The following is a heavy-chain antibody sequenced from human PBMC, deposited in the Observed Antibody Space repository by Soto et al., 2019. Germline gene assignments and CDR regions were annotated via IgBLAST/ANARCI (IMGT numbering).Heavy chain of an antibody. CDR3: ARSTRSGYHSFDS. V-gene: IGHV4-39*01. CDR1: GGSISSSIYY. Sequence: PSETLSLTCPVSGGSISSSIYYWGWIRQPPGRGLEWIASIYYSGTTYHNPSLKSRVTISVDTSKGQFSLKLTSVTAADTAVYYCARSTRSGYHSFDSWGQGARVTVSS. D-gene: IGHD5-12*01. CDR2: IYYSGTT. J-gene: IGHJ4*02.